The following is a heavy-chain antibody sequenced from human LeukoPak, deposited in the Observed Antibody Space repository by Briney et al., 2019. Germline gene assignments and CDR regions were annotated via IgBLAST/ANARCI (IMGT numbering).Heavy chain of an antibody. CDR3: ARGRMGWLSYYFDY. D-gene: IGHD5-24*01. CDR2: ITGSGGNT. Sequence: GASLRLSCAASGFTFSNYAMSWVRQAPGKGLEWVSAITGSGGNTYYADSVKGRFTISRDNSKNTVYLQMNSLRAEDTAAYYCARGRMGWLSYYFDYWGQGTLVTVSS. V-gene: IGHV3-23*01. CDR1: GFTFSNYA. J-gene: IGHJ4*02.